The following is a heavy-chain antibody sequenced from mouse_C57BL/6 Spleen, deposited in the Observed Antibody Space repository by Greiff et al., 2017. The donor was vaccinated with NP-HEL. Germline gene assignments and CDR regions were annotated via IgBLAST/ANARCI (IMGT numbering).Heavy chain of an antibody. CDR2: ISSGGSYT. Sequence: EVMLVESGGDLVKPGGSLKLSCAASGFTFSSYGMSWVRQTPDKRLEWVATISSGGSYTYYPDSVKGRFTISRDNAKNTLYLQMSSLKSEDTAMYYCARHGSPYYAMDYWGQGTSVTVSS. D-gene: IGHD1-1*01. CDR1: GFTFSSYG. J-gene: IGHJ4*01. CDR3: ARHGSPYYAMDY. V-gene: IGHV5-6*01.